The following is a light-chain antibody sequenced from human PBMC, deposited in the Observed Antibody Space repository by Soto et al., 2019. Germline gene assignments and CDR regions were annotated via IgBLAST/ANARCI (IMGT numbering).Light chain of an antibody. J-gene: IGKJ2*01. CDR2: GAS. V-gene: IGKV3-20*01. CDR1: QSVSSNY. Sequence: EIVLTQSPGTLSLSPGERATLSCRASQSVSSNYLAWYQQKPGQAPRLLIYGASSRATGIPARFSGSGSGTDFTLTISRLEPEDFAVYYCLQYGISPTFGPGTKLEIK. CDR3: LQYGISPT.